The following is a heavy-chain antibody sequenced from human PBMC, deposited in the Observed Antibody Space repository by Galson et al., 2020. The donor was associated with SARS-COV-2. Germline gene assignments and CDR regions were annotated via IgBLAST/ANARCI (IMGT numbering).Heavy chain of an antibody. Sequence: SETLSLTCTVSGGSISSYYWSWIRQPPGKGLEWIGSIYYSGSTNYNPSLKSRVTISVDTSKNQFSLKLSSVTAADTAVYYCARRSGIVGATGNYYYMDVWGKGTTVTVSS. D-gene: IGHD1-26*01. CDR2: IYYSGST. CDR3: ARRSGIVGATGNYYYMDV. J-gene: IGHJ6*03. V-gene: IGHV4-59*08. CDR1: GGSISSYY.